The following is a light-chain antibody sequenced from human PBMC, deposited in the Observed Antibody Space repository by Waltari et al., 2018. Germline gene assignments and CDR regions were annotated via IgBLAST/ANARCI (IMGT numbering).Light chain of an antibody. CDR1: RSNIGTNY. V-gene: IGLV1-47*01. CDR3: AAWDDGLSGPV. J-gene: IGLJ3*02. Sequence: QSVLTQPPSVSGTPGQGVPISCSGSRSNIGTNYVYWYQQPPRTAPNLLIFRNDQRPSGVPDRFSASKSGTSASLAISGLRSEDEADYYCAAWDDGLSGPVFGGGTKLTVL. CDR2: RND.